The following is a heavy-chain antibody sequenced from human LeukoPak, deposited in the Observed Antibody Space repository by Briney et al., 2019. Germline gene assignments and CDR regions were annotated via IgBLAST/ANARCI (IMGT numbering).Heavy chain of an antibody. CDR2: IHGDGRTT. CDR1: GFTFSSYW. Sequence: PGGSLRLSCAASGFTFSSYWIHWVRQVPGKGLVWVSRIHGDGRTTTYADSVKGRFTISRDNAKNTLYLQMNSLRAEGTAVYYSARLGYCSSTSCYGLAYYYYYGMDVWGQGTTVTVSS. CDR3: ARLGYCSSTSCYGLAYYYYYGMDV. J-gene: IGHJ6*02. V-gene: IGHV3-74*01. D-gene: IGHD2-2*01.